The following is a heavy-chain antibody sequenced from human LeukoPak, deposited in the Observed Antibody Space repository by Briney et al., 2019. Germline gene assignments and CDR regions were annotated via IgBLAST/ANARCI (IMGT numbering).Heavy chain of an antibody. D-gene: IGHD3-9*01. V-gene: IGHV4-34*01. Sequence: NPSETLSLTCAVYGGSFSGYYWSWIRQPPGKGLEWIGEINHSGSTNYNPSLKSRVTISVDTSKNQFSLKLSSVTAADTAVYYCARGNILTGYSGRYYYYYYMDVWGKGTTVTVSS. CDR3: ARGNILTGYSGRYYYYYYMDV. J-gene: IGHJ6*03. CDR2: INHSGST. CDR1: GGSFSGYY.